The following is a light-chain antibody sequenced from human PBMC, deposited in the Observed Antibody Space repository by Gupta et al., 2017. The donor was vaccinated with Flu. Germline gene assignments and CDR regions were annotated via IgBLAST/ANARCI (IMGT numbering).Light chain of an antibody. V-gene: IGLV2-11*03. J-gene: IGLJ2*01. CDR2: GVT. CDR1: SSDVGNYDY. CDR3: CSNAGTFTFV. Sequence: GSPGQSVTISCTGTSSDVGNYDYVSWYQQHPGKAPKLMIYGVTKRPSGVPDRFSGSKSDNTASLAISGLQAEDEANYYCCSNAGTFTFVFGG.